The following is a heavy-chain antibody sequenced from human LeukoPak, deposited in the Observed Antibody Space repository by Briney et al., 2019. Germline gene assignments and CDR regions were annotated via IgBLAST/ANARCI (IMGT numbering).Heavy chain of an antibody. V-gene: IGHV1-8*01. CDR1: GYTFTNYD. CDR2: MNPNSGNT. J-gene: IGHJ4*02. CDR3: ARGLRREQQLLRAFDY. D-gene: IGHD6-13*01. Sequence: GASVKVSCKASGYTFTNYDINWVRQASGQGLEWTGWMNPNSGNTGSAQKFQGRVTMTSNTSISTAYMELSSLRSEDTAVYYCARGLRREQQLLRAFDYWGQGTPVTVSS.